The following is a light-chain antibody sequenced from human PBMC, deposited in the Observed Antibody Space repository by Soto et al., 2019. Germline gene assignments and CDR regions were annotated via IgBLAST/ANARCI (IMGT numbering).Light chain of an antibody. Sequence: QSVLTQPASVSGSPGQSITISCTGTSSDVGGYHYVSWYQQHPGKAPKLMIYEVINRPSGVSTRFSGSKSGNTASLTISGLQAEDEADYYCSSYTTSSTWVFGGGTKLTVL. CDR1: SSDVGGYHY. CDR3: SSYTTSSTWV. J-gene: IGLJ3*02. CDR2: EVI. V-gene: IGLV2-14*01.